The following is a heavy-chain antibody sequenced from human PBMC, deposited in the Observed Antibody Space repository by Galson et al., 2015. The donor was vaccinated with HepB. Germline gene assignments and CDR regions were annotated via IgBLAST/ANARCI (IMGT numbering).Heavy chain of an antibody. Sequence: SLRLSCAASGFTFGDYAMSWFRQAPGKGLEWVANIKQDGSEKYYVDSVKGRFTISRDNAKNSLYLQMNSLRAEDTAVYYCARDFEGALGTSFYDSSGYYSEYWFDPWGQGTLVTVSS. D-gene: IGHD3-22*01. CDR2: IKQDGSEK. CDR3: ARDFEGALGTSFYDSSGYYSEYWFDP. V-gene: IGHV3-7*03. CDR1: GFTFGDYA. J-gene: IGHJ5*02.